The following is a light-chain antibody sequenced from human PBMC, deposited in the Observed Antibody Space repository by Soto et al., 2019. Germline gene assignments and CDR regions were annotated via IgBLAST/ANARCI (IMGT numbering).Light chain of an antibody. J-gene: IGKJ5*01. V-gene: IGKV3-20*01. Sequence: EIVLTQSPGTLSLSPGERATLSCRASQSVSSSYLAWYQQKPGQAPRLLIYGASSRATGIPDRFSGSGSGTDFTLTISRLEPEDFAVYYCLHYGGSPLTFGQGTRLEIK. CDR3: LHYGGSPLT. CDR2: GAS. CDR1: QSVSSSY.